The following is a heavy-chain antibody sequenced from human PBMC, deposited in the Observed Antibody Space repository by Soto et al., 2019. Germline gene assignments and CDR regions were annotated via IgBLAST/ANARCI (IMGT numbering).Heavy chain of an antibody. Sequence: QVQLVQSGAAVRKPGSSVKVSCKASGGTFTKYAITWVRQAPRQGLEWMGGIVPLPGTTYYAQTFRGRVTISVDGSTSTAYLELCRLRSEDTAVYYGASGVGGLGGSSGWPDYAFEVWGQGTMVIVSS. CDR2: IVPLPGTT. V-gene: IGHV1-69*01. CDR3: ASGVGGLGGSSGWPDYAFEV. CDR1: GGTFTKYA. D-gene: IGHD6-19*01. J-gene: IGHJ3*01.